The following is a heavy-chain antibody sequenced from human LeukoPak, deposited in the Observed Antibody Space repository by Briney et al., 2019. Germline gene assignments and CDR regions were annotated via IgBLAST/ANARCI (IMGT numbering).Heavy chain of an antibody. CDR3: AREYSGSYWGAFDI. J-gene: IGHJ3*02. CDR2: IYYSGST. V-gene: IGHV4-59*12. CDR1: GGSISSYY. Sequence: SETLSLTCTVSGGSISSYYWSWIRQPPGKGLEWIGYIYYSGSTNYNPSLKSRVTISVDTSKSHFSLNLSSVTAADTAVYYCAREYSGSYWGAFDIWGQGTLVTVSS. D-gene: IGHD1-26*01.